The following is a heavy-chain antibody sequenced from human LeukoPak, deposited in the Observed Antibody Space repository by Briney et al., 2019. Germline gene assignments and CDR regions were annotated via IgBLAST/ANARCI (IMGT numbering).Heavy chain of an antibody. J-gene: IGHJ4*02. Sequence: GGSLRLSCAASGFTFSTYGMHWVRQAPGKGLEWVAFVRYDGSDKYYVDSVKGRFTISRDNSRNTLYLQMNSLRAEDTAVYYCAKSLRMFWGSYYEWGQGTLVTVSS. CDR1: GFTFSTYG. CDR2: VRYDGSDK. CDR3: AKSLRMFWGSYYE. V-gene: IGHV3-30*02. D-gene: IGHD1-26*01.